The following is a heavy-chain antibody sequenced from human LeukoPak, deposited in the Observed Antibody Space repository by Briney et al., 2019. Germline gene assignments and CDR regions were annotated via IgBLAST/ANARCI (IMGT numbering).Heavy chain of an antibody. CDR2: ISSSSSYI. D-gene: IGHD6-13*01. J-gene: IGHJ6*02. CDR1: GFTFSSYS. V-gene: IGHV3-21*01. Sequence: GGSLRLSCAASGFTFSSYSMNWVRQAPGKGLEWVSSISSSSSYIYYADSVKGRFTISRDNAKNSLWLQMNSLRAEDTAVYYCARDVSWGGDYYGMDVWGQGTTVTVSS. CDR3: ARDVSWGGDYYGMDV.